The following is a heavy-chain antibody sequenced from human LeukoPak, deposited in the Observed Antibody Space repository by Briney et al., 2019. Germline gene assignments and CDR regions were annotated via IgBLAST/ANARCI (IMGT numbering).Heavy chain of an antibody. CDR1: GGSFSGYY. J-gene: IGHJ4*02. Sequence: PSETLSLTCAVYGGSFSGYYWSWIRQLPGKGLEWIGEINHGGSTNYNPSLKSRVTISVDTSKNQFSLKLSSVTAADTAVYYCARGRSAQIWGQGTLVTVSS. V-gene: IGHV4-34*01. CDR3: ARGRSAQI. CDR2: INHGGST.